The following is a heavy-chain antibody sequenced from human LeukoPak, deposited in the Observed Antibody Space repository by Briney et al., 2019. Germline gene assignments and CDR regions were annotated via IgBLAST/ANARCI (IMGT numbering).Heavy chain of an antibody. CDR3: ARDVNRIAAAGTGF. D-gene: IGHD6-13*01. CDR1: GYTFTSYG. J-gene: IGHJ4*02. Sequence: GASVKASCKASGYTFTSYGISWVRQAPGQGLEWMGWISAYNGNTNYAQKLQGRVTMTTDTSTSTAYMELRSLRSDDTAVYYCARDVNRIAAAGTGFWGQGTLVTVSS. CDR2: ISAYNGNT. V-gene: IGHV1-18*01.